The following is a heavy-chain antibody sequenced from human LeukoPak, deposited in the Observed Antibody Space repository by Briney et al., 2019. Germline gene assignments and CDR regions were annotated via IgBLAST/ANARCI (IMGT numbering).Heavy chain of an antibody. CDR1: GGTFSSYA. D-gene: IGHD5-24*01. CDR3: TLVEMATIFPDY. CDR2: IIPIFGTA. Sequence: AASVKVSCKASGGTFSSYAISWVRQAPGQGLEWMGGIIPIFGTANYAQKFQGRVTITADESTSTAYMELSSLRSEDTAVYYCTLVEMATIFPDYWGQGTLVTVSS. J-gene: IGHJ4*02. V-gene: IGHV1-69*13.